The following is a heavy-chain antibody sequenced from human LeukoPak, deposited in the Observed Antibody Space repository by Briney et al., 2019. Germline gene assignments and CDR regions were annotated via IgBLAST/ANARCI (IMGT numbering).Heavy chain of an antibody. CDR3: ARDGYSSSWYSDDAFDI. V-gene: IGHV3-7*01. Sequence: GGSLRLSCAASGFTFSSYWMSWVRQAPGKGLEWVANIKQDGSEKYYVDSVKGRFTISRDNAKNSLYLQMNSLRAEDTAVYYCARDGYSSSWYSDDAFDIWRQGTMVTVSS. CDR1: GFTFSSYW. J-gene: IGHJ3*02. CDR2: IKQDGSEK. D-gene: IGHD6-13*01.